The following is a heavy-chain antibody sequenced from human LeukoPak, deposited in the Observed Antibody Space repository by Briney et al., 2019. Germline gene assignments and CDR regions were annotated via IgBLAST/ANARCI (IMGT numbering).Heavy chain of an antibody. CDR1: GFTFSSYA. V-gene: IGHV3-23*01. D-gene: IGHD3-22*01. Sequence: GGSLRLSXAASGFTFSSYAMSWVRQAPGKGLEWVSAVSGSGDSTYYADSVKGRFTISRDNSKNTLYLQMNSLRAEDTAVYYCAGSSGYYYIYLYYFDYWGQGTLVTVSS. J-gene: IGHJ4*02. CDR3: AGSSGYYYIYLYYFDY. CDR2: VSGSGDST.